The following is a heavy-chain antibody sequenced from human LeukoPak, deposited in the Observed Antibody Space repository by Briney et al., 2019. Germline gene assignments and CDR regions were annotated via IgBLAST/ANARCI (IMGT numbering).Heavy chain of an antibody. J-gene: IGHJ4*02. CDR2: IYTSGST. D-gene: IGHD3-22*01. V-gene: IGHV4-61*02. CDR1: GGSIGSGNYY. Sequence: SQTLSLTCTVSGGSIGSGNYYWSWIRQPAGKGLEWIGRIYTSGSTNYNPSLKSRVTISVDTSKNQFSLKLSSVTAADTAVYYCARGPYSYDSSGCFDYWGQGTLVTVSS. CDR3: ARGPYSYDSSGCFDY.